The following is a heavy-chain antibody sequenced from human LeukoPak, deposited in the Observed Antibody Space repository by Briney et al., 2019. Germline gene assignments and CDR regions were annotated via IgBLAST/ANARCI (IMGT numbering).Heavy chain of an antibody. D-gene: IGHD1-26*01. Sequence: GASVKVSCKASGGTFSSCTISWVRQAPGQGLEWMGRIIPILGIANYAQKFQGRVTITADKSTSTAYMELSSLRSEDTAVYYCARWELRDFNDAFDIWGQGTMVTVSS. CDR2: IIPILGIA. J-gene: IGHJ3*02. CDR3: ARWELRDFNDAFDI. CDR1: GGTFSSCT. V-gene: IGHV1-69*02.